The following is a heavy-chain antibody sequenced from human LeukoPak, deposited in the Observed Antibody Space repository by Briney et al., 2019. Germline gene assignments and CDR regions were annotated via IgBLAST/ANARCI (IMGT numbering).Heavy chain of an antibody. CDR3: VGGSGY. D-gene: IGHD5-12*01. CDR1: GFTFSSYW. Sequence: GGSLRLSCVASGFTFSSYWMNWVRQAPGKGLEWVANIKQDGSEKYYVDSVKGRFTISRDNAKDSLYLQMNSLRAEDTAIYYCVGGSGYWGQGTLVTVSS. J-gene: IGHJ4*02. V-gene: IGHV3-7*01. CDR2: IKQDGSEK.